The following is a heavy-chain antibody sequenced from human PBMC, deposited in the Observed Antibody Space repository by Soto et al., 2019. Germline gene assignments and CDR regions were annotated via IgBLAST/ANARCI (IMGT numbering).Heavy chain of an antibody. CDR3: ASGGSGWRNGVGVAFDI. J-gene: IGHJ3*02. CDR1: GYTFTSYG. D-gene: IGHD6-19*01. CDR2: ISAYNGNT. Sequence: QVQLVQSGAEVTKPGASVKVSCKASGYTFTSYGISWVRQAPGQGLEWMGWISAYNGNTNYAQKLQGRVTMTTDTSTSTDYMELRSLRSDDTAVYYCASGGSGWRNGVGVAFDIWGQGTMVTVSS. V-gene: IGHV1-18*01.